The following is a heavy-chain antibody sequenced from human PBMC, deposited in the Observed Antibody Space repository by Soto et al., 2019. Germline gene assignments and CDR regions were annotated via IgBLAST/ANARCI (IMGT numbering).Heavy chain of an antibody. CDR2: ISSSSSTI. J-gene: IGHJ4*02. CDR3: AREPKPHYYDSSVWDY. CDR1: GLSVCSSS. Sequence: HGGSMKIACAASGLSVCSSSMNWVRQAPGKGLEWVSYISSSSSTIYYADSVKGRFTISRDNAKNSLYLQMNSLRDEDTAVYYCAREPKPHYYDSSVWDYWGQGSLVT. V-gene: IGHV3-48*02. D-gene: IGHD3-22*01.